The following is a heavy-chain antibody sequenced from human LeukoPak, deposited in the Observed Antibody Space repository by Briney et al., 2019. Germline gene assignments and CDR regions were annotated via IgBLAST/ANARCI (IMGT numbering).Heavy chain of an antibody. V-gene: IGHV1-69*13. J-gene: IGHJ4*02. D-gene: IGHD3-22*01. CDR2: IIPIFGTA. Sequence: SVKVSCKASGGTFSSYAISWVRQAPGQGLEWMGGIIPIFGTANYAQKFQGRVTITADESTSTAYMELSSLRSEDTAVYYCVRPSRPSYYYDSSGYPRDYFDYWGQGTLVTVSS. CDR3: VRPSRPSYYYDSSGYPRDYFDY. CDR1: GGTFSSYA.